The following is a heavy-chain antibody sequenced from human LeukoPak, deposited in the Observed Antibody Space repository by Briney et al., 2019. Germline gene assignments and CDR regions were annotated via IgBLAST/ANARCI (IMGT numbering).Heavy chain of an antibody. J-gene: IGHJ4*02. CDR1: GFTFSSYA. CDR3: AKAGSDILTGYKYYLDD. D-gene: IGHD3-9*01. CDR2: ISGSGGST. Sequence: GGSLRLSCAASGFTFSSYAMSWVRQAPGKGLEWVSTISGSGGSTYYADSVKGRFTISRDNSKNTLYLQMNSLRAEDTAVYYCAKAGSDILTGYKYYLDDWGQGTLVTVSS. V-gene: IGHV3-23*01.